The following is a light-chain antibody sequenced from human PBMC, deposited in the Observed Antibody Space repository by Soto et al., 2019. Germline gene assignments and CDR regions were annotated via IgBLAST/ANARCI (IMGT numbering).Light chain of an antibody. CDR1: ESLLHSNGNNY. Sequence: TVVTHSPRSLPVTPIYPARIFWKTYESLLHSNGNNYLDWYLQKPGQSPQLLIYLGSNRASGVPDRFSGSGSGTDFTLKISRVEAEDVGVYYCMQALQPPPTFGQGTKVDIK. V-gene: IGKV2-28*01. J-gene: IGKJ1*01. CDR3: MQALQPPPT. CDR2: LGS.